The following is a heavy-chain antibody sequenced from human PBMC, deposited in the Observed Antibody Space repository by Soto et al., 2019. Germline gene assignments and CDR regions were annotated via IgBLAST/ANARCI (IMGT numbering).Heavy chain of an antibody. Sequence: SETLSLTCTVSGGSISSYYWSWIRQPPGKGLEWVGYIYYSGSTNYNPSLKSQVPISVDTSKNQFTLKLRSVTAADTAVYYCARHPLKLEDNNNDRYYYYYMDVWGKGTTVTVSS. CDR1: GGSISSYY. CDR3: ARHPLKLEDNNNDRYYYYYMDV. J-gene: IGHJ6*03. V-gene: IGHV4-59*08. CDR2: IYYSGST. D-gene: IGHD1-1*01.